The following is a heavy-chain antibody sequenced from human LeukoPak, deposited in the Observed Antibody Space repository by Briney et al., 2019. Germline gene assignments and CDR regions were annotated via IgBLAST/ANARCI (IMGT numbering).Heavy chain of an antibody. CDR1: GFTFSSYA. CDR3: AKLLWFGELSPAGY. J-gene: IGHJ4*02. CDR2: ISGSGGST. Sequence: PGGSLRLSCAASGFTFSSYAMSWVRQAPGKGLEWVSAISGSGGSTYYADSVKGRFTISRDNSKNTLYLQMNSLRAEDTAVYYCAKLLWFGELSPAGYWGQGTLVTVSS. D-gene: IGHD3-10*01. V-gene: IGHV3-23*01.